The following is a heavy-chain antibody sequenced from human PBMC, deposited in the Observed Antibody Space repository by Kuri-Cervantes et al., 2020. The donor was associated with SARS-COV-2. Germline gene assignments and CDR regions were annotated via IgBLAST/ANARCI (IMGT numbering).Heavy chain of an antibody. D-gene: IGHD3-3*01. CDR3: ARIKATPPQYYDFWSGYYTHNWFDP. CDR2: MNPNSGNT. CDR1: GYTFTSYD. J-gene: IGHJ5*02. V-gene: IGHV1-8*03. Sequence: ASVKVSCKASGYTFTSYDINWVRQATGQGLEWMGWMNPNSGNTGYAQKFQGRVTITRNTSISTAYMELSSLRSEGTAVYYCARIKATPPQYYDFWSGYYTHNWFDPWGQGTLVTVSS.